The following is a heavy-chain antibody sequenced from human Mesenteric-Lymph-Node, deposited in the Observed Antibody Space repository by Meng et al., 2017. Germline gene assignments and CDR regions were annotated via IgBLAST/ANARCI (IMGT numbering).Heavy chain of an antibody. Sequence: QLQRQGPGPGLVKPSGTLSLTCAASGGSISSSNWWSWVRQPPGKGLEWIGKIYHSGITIYNPSLKSRVTISVDTSKNQFSLKLSSVTAADTAVYYCARPIAAAGWFDPWGQGTLVTVSS. V-gene: IGHV4-4*02. D-gene: IGHD6-13*01. CDR2: IYHSGIT. CDR3: ARPIAAAGWFDP. CDR1: GGSISSSNW. J-gene: IGHJ5*02.